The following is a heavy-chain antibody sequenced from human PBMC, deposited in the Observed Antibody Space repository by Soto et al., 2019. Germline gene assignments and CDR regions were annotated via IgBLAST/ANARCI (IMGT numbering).Heavy chain of an antibody. V-gene: IGHV3-30-3*01. CDR1: GFTFSSYA. Sequence: QVQLVESGGGVVQPGRSLRLSCAASGFTFSSYAMHWVRQAPGKGLEWVAVISYDGSNKYYADSVKGRFTISRDNSKNTLYLQMNSLRAEDSAVYYCARSAKPYYDSSGYYSHFDYWGQGTLVTVSS. D-gene: IGHD3-22*01. CDR2: ISYDGSNK. J-gene: IGHJ4*02. CDR3: ARSAKPYYDSSGYYSHFDY.